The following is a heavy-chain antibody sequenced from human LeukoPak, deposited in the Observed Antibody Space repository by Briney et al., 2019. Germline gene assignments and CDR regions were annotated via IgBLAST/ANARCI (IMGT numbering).Heavy chain of an antibody. CDR2: IRYDESKI. CDR3: ARMHSSGWNGMDA. Sequence: GGSLRLSCTASGVSLSNYGMHWVRQAPGKGLEWVAFIRYDESKIFHANSVKGRFTISRDTSKNTLFLQMNSLTTEDTAVYSCARMHSSGWNGMDAWGKGATVTVSS. D-gene: IGHD6-19*01. J-gene: IGHJ6*04. CDR1: GVSLSNYG. V-gene: IGHV3-30*02.